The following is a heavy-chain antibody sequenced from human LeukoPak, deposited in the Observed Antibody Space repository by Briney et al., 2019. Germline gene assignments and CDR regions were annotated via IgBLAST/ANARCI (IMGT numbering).Heavy chain of an antibody. Sequence: SETLSLTCTVSGCSISSYYWSWIRQPPGKGLEWIGYFYYSGSTNYNPSLKSRVTISVDTSKNQLSLKLSSVTAADTAVYYCARDRMAGDYWGQGTLVTVSS. CDR3: ARDRMAGDY. J-gene: IGHJ4*02. CDR1: GCSISSYY. V-gene: IGHV4-59*01. D-gene: IGHD5-24*01. CDR2: FYYSGST.